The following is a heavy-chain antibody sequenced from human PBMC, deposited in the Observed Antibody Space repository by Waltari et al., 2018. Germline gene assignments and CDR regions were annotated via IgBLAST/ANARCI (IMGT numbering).Heavy chain of an antibody. CDR2: INPNSGGT. V-gene: IGHV1-2*06. CDR3: ARDPPRYCSSTSCTTPMGY. CDR1: GYTFTGYY. Sequence: QVQLVQSGAEVKKPGASVKVSCKASGYTFTGYYMHWVTTAPGPGIEWMGRINPNSGGTNYAQKFQGRVTMTRDTSISTAYMELSRLRSDDTAVYYCARDPPRYCSSTSCTTPMGYWGQGTLVTVSS. J-gene: IGHJ4*02. D-gene: IGHD2-2*01.